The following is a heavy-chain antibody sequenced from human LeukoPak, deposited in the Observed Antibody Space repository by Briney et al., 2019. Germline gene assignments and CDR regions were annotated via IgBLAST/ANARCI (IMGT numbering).Heavy chain of an antibody. V-gene: IGHV4-39*01. J-gene: IGHJ5*02. CDR2: IYYSGST. Sequence: PSETLSLTRTVSGGSISSSSYYWGWIRQPPGKGLEWIGSIYYSGSTYYNPSLKSRVTISVDTSKNQFSLKLSSVTAADTAVYYCARHQIQLWFNWFDPWGQGTLVTVSS. CDR3: ARHQIQLWFNWFDP. CDR1: GGSISSSSYY. D-gene: IGHD5-18*01.